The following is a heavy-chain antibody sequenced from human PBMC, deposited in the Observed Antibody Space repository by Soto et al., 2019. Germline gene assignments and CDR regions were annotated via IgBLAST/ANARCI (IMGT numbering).Heavy chain of an antibody. CDR2: IFYNGNT. J-gene: IGHJ6*02. D-gene: IGHD1-26*01. CDR1: GGSIIGYY. CDR3: ARVSGSYSYGMDV. V-gene: IGHV4-59*01. Sequence: SETLSLTCTVSGGSIIGYYWSWILQPPGKGLDWIGHIFYNGNTNYSPSLKSRVTIFVDTSKNQFSLKLSSVTAADTAVYYCARVSGSYSYGMDVWGQGTTVTISS.